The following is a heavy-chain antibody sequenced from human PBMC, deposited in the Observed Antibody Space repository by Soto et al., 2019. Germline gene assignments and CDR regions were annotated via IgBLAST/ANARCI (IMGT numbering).Heavy chain of an antibody. CDR2: IYYSGST. J-gene: IGHJ6*02. D-gene: IGHD1-1*01. Sequence: SETLSLTCTVSGGSITSGDYYWSWIRQPPAKGLEWIGYIYYSGSTYYNPSLKSRVTISVDTSKNQFSLKLSSVTAADTAVYYCARVVHQGYYGMDVWGQGTTVTVSS. V-gene: IGHV4-30-4*01. CDR1: GGSITSGDYY. CDR3: ARVVHQGYYGMDV.